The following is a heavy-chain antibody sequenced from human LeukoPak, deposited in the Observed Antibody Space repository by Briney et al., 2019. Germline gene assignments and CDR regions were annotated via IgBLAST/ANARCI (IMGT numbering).Heavy chain of an antibody. Sequence: PGGSLRLSCAASGFTFSSYDMHWVRQATGKGLEWVSAIGTAGDTYYPGSVKGRFTISRENAKNSLYLQMNSLRAGDTAVYYCARAVDDILTGYYYFDYWGQGTLVTVSS. J-gene: IGHJ4*02. CDR1: GFTFSSYD. V-gene: IGHV3-13*01. CDR2: IGTAGDT. D-gene: IGHD3-9*01. CDR3: ARAVDDILTGYYYFDY.